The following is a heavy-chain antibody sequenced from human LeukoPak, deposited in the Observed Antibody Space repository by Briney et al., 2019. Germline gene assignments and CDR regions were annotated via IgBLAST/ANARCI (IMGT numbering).Heavy chain of an antibody. J-gene: IGHJ3*02. CDR1: GFTFSSCW. CDR2: IKQDGSEK. V-gene: IGHV3-7*01. CDR3: ARPDAFDI. Sequence: GGSLRLSCAASGFTFSSCWMSWVRQAPGKGLEWVANIKQDGSEKYYVDSVKGRFTISRDNAKNSLYLQMNSLRAEDTAVYYCARPDAFDIWGQGTMVTVSS.